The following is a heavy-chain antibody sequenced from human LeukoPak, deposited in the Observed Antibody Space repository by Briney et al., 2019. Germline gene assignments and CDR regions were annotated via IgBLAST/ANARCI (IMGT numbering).Heavy chain of an antibody. Sequence: PGGSLRLSCTASGFTFSNYAMSWVRQAPGKGLEWIGSIYYSGSTYYNPSLKSRVTISVDTSKNQFSLKLSSVTAADTAVYYCARRGRHGSGSYRAAFDYWGQGTLVTVSS. CDR3: ARRGRHGSGSYRAAFDY. V-gene: IGHV4-39*01. J-gene: IGHJ4*02. D-gene: IGHD3-10*01. CDR1: GFTFSNYA. CDR2: IYYSGST.